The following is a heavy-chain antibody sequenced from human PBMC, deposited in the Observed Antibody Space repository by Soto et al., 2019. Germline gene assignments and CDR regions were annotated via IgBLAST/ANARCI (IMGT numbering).Heavy chain of an antibody. D-gene: IGHD6-19*01. CDR3: AKDQYSSGWLDYFDY. CDR1: GFTFSSYA. Sequence: EVPLLESGGGLVQPGGSLRLSCAASGFTFSSYAMSWVRQAPGKGLEWVSAISGSGGSTYYADSVKGRFTISRDNSKNTLYLQMNSLRAEDTAVYYCAKDQYSSGWLDYFDYWGQGTLVTVSS. V-gene: IGHV3-23*01. CDR2: ISGSGGST. J-gene: IGHJ4*02.